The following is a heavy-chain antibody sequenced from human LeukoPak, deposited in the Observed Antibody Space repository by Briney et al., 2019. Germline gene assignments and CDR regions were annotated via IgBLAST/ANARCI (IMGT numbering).Heavy chain of an antibody. CDR2: INSDGSST. Sequence: GGSLRLSCAASGFTFSSYWMNWVRQAPGKGLEWVSRINSDGSSTSCADSVKGRFTISRDNAKDTLYLQMNSLRGEDTAVYYCARGTGYSVFDYWGQGTLVTVSS. CDR3: ARGTGYSVFDY. J-gene: IGHJ4*02. CDR1: GFTFSSYW. V-gene: IGHV3-74*01. D-gene: IGHD5-24*01.